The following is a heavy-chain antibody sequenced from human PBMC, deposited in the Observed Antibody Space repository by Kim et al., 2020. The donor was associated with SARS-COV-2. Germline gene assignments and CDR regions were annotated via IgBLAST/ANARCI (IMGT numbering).Heavy chain of an antibody. V-gene: IGHV4-39*01. D-gene: IGHD3-10*01. CDR2: IYYSGST. J-gene: IGHJ4*01. Sequence: SETLSLTCTVSGGSISSSSYYWGWIRQPPGKGLEWIGSIYYSGSTYYNPSLKSRVTISVDTSKNQFSLKLSSVTAADTAVYYCARLITMVRGVIIDYWG. CDR1: GGSISSSSYY. CDR3: ARLITMVRGVIIDY.